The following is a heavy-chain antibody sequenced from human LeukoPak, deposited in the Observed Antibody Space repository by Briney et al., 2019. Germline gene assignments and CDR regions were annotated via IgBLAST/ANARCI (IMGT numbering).Heavy chain of an antibody. Sequence: GASVKVSCKASGYTFTSYGISWVRQAPGQGLEWMVWISAYNGNTNYAQKLQGRVTMTTDTSTSTAYMELRSLRSDDTAVYYCARDGYCSGGSCYDYYYYGMDVWGQGTTVTVSS. D-gene: IGHD2-15*01. CDR2: ISAYNGNT. CDR3: ARDGYCSGGSCYDYYYYGMDV. CDR1: GYTFTSYG. J-gene: IGHJ6*02. V-gene: IGHV1-18*01.